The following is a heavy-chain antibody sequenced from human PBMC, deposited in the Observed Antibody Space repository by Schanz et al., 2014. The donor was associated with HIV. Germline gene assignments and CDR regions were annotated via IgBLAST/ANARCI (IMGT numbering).Heavy chain of an antibody. V-gene: IGHV3-11*01. CDR1: GFTFNDYY. J-gene: IGHJ6*02. Sequence: QVQLVESGGGLVKPGGSLRLSCAASGFTFNDYYMTGIRQAPGKGLEWVSFISSSGTTIYYADSLKGRFTISRDKAKNSLYLKMNSLRAEDTAVYYCARGEDDISGPDGMDVWGQGTTVTVSS. D-gene: IGHD3-22*01. CDR2: ISSSGTTI. CDR3: ARGEDDISGPDGMDV.